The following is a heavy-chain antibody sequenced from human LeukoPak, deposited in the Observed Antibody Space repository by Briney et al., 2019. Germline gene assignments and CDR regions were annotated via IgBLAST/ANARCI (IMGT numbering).Heavy chain of an antibody. V-gene: IGHV1-2*06. CDR3: ASGYSSGRYGSLEVYYFDY. CDR1: GYTFTGYY. CDR2: INPNSGGT. Sequence: ASVKVSCKASGYTFTGYYMHWVRQAPGQGLEWMGRINPNSGGTNYAQKFQGRVTMTRDTSISTAYMELSRLRSDDTAVYYCASGYSSGRYGSLEVYYFDYWGQGTLVTVSS. D-gene: IGHD6-19*01. J-gene: IGHJ4*02.